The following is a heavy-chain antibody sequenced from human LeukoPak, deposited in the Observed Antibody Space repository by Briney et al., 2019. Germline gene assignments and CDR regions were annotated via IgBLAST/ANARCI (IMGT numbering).Heavy chain of an antibody. Sequence: PSETLSLTCTVSGASVSSGSYYWSWIRQPPGKGLEWIGYIYYSGSTNYNPSLKSRVTISVDTSKNQFSLKLSSVTATDTAVYYCARGSRGYSYGWGQGTLVTVSS. V-gene: IGHV4-61*01. D-gene: IGHD5-18*01. CDR3: ARGSRGYSYG. CDR1: GASVSSGSYY. J-gene: IGHJ4*02. CDR2: IYYSGST.